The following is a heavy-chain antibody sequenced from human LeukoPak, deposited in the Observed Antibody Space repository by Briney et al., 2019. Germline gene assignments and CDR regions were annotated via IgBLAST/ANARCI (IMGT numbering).Heavy chain of an antibody. V-gene: IGHV3-33*01. Sequence: QPGGSLRLSCAASGFTFSSYGIHWVRQAPGKGLEWVALIWNDGSDMSYADSVKGRFTISRDNSKNTLDLQMNSLRAEDMAVYYCARGPWASGTQITSLDLWGRGTPVTVSS. CDR1: GFTFSSYG. J-gene: IGHJ2*01. D-gene: IGHD3-10*01. CDR2: IWNDGSDM. CDR3: ARGPWASGTQITSLDL.